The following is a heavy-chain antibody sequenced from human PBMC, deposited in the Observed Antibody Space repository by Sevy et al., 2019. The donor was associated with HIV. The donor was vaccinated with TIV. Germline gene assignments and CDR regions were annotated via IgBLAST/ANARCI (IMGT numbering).Heavy chain of an antibody. V-gene: IGHV3-21*01. Sequence: GGSLRLSCAASGFTFSSYSMNWVRQAPGKGLEWVSSISSSSYIYYADSVKGRFTISRDNSNNSLYLQMNSLRAEDTAVYYCARKLGYCSSTSCPLDYWGQGTLVTVSS. CDR2: ISSSSYI. CDR3: ARKLGYCSSTSCPLDY. D-gene: IGHD2-2*01. J-gene: IGHJ4*02. CDR1: GFTFSSYS.